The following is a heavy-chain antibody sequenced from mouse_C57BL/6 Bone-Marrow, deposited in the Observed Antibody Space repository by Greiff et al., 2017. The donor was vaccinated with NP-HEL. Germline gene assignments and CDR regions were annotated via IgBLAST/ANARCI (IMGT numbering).Heavy chain of an antibody. CDR2: IYPRSGNT. J-gene: IGHJ1*03. CDR1: GYTFTSYG. CDR3: ARGAYLYFDV. Sequence: QVQLQQSGAELARPGASVKLSCKASGYTFTSYGISWVKQRTGQGLEWIGEIYPRSGNTYYNEKFKGKATLTADKSSSTAYMELRSLTSEDSAVYFCARGAYLYFDVWGTGTTVTVSS. V-gene: IGHV1-81*01.